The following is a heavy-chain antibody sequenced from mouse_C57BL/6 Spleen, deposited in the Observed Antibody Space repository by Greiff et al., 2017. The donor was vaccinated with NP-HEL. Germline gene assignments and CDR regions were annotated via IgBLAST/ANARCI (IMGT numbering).Heavy chain of an antibody. D-gene: IGHD3-2*02. CDR2: IDPSDSYT. CDR3: ARSSSGYAMDY. CDR1: GYTFTSYW. V-gene: IGHV1-59*01. J-gene: IGHJ4*01. Sequence: QVHVKQPGAELVRPGTSVKLSCKASGYTFTSYWMHWVKQRPGQGLEWIGVIDPSDSYTNYNQKFKGKATLTVDTSSSTAYMQLSSLTSEDSAVYYCARSSSGYAMDYWGQGTSVTVSS.